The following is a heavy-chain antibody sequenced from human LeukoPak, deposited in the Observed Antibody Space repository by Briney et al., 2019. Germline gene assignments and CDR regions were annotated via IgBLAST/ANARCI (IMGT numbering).Heavy chain of an antibody. CDR2: INHSGST. V-gene: IGHV4-34*01. D-gene: IGHD1-7*01. J-gene: IGHJ5*02. Sequence: SETLSLTCAVYGGSFSGYYWSWIRQPPGKGLEWIGEINHSGSTNYNPSLKSRVTISVDTSKNQFSLKLSPVTAADTAVYYCARVRYNWNYGNWFDPWGQGTLVTVSS. CDR3: ARVRYNWNYGNWFDP. CDR1: GGSFSGYY.